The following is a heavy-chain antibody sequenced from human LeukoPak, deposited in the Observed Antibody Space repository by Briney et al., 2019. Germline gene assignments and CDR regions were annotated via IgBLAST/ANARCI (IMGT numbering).Heavy chain of an antibody. V-gene: IGHV3-74*01. J-gene: IGHJ4*02. Sequence: GGSLRLSCAASGFTFSSYWMHWVRQAPGKGLMWVSRINSDGSITNYADSVKGRFTISRDNSKNTLYLQMNSLRAEDTGVYYCAKAPPYCSSSSCYSPYEYWGQGTLLTVSS. CDR3: AKAPPYCSSSSCYSPYEY. D-gene: IGHD2-2*01. CDR1: GFTFSSYW. CDR2: INSDGSIT.